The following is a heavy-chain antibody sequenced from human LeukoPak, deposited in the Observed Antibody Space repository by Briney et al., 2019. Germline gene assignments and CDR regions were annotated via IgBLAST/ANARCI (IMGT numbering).Heavy chain of an antibody. CDR3: ARASGAFDY. CDR2: IYYSGIT. V-gene: IGHV4-59*12. Sequence: SETLSLTCTVSGGSISSSYWSWIRQPPGKGLEWIGYIYYSGITNYNPSLKSRVTISLDTSKNQFYLKLNSVTAADTAVYYCARASGAFDYWGQGALVSVSS. J-gene: IGHJ4*02. CDR1: GGSISSSY.